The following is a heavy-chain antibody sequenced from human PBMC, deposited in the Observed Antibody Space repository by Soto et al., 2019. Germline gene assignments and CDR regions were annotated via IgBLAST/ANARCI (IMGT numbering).Heavy chain of an antibody. V-gene: IGHV3-23*01. CDR1: GFTFSSYA. J-gene: IGHJ5*02. CDR3: AKHCRRSLLDLYYYGSGAKLGNWFDP. Sequence: GGSLRLSCAASGFTFSSYAMSWVRQAPGKGLEWVSAISGSGGSTYYADSVKGRFTISRDNSKNTLYLQMNSLRAKDTAVYYCAKHCRRSLLDLYYYGSGAKLGNWFDPWGQGTLVTVSS. D-gene: IGHD3-10*01. CDR2: ISGSGGST.